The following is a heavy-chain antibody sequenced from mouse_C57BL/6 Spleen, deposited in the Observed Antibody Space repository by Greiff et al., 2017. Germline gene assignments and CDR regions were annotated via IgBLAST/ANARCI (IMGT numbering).Heavy chain of an antibody. J-gene: IGHJ3*01. CDR1: GYAFSSYW. CDR3: ARGGSSGPWFDY. V-gene: IGHV1-80*01. Sequence: VQLQESGAELVKPGASVKISCKASGYAFSSYWMNWVKQRPGQGLEWIGQIYPGDGDTNYNGKFKGKATLTADKSSSTAYMQLSSLTSEDSAVYCCARGGSSGPWFDYWGQGTLVTVSA. CDR2: IYPGDGDT. D-gene: IGHD3-2*02.